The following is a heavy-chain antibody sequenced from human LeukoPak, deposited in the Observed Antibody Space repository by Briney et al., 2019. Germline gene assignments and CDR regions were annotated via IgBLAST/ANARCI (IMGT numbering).Heavy chain of an antibody. CDR1: GFTFNTYG. Sequence: TGGSLRLSCAASGFTFNTYGMHWVRQAPGKGLEWVAVISFDGSDTYYSDSVKGRFTISRDNSKNTLYLQMNSLRAEDTAVYYCARAVAGTHRRYCYYYMDVWGKGTTVTISS. CDR3: ARAVAGTHRRYCYYYMDV. D-gene: IGHD6-19*01. J-gene: IGHJ6*03. V-gene: IGHV3-30*03. CDR2: ISFDGSDT.